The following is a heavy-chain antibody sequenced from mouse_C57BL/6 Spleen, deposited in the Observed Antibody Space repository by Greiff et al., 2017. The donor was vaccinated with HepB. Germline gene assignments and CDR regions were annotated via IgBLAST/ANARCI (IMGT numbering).Heavy chain of an antibody. D-gene: IGHD2-10*01. J-gene: IGHJ3*01. V-gene: IGHV5-2*01. CDR3: ARHKSYYGNPWFAY. CDR1: EYEFPSHD. Sequence: EVKLQESGGGLVQPGESLKLSCESNEYEFPSHDMSWVRKTPEKRLELVAAINSDGGSTYYPDTMERRFIISRDNTKKTLYLQMSSLRSEDTALYYCARHKSYYGNPWFAYWGQGTLVTVSA. CDR2: INSDGGST.